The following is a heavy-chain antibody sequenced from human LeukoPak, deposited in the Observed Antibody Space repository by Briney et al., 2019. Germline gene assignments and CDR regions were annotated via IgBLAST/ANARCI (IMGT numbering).Heavy chain of an antibody. Sequence: GGSLRLSCAASGFTFSSYSMSWVRQAPGKGLEWVSSISSSSSYIYYADSVKGRFTISRDNAKHSLYLQMNSLRAAYTAVSYCARDTSGGNSALFDYWGQGPLLTVSS. CDR3: ARDTSGGNSALFDY. CDR2: ISSSSSYI. D-gene: IGHD4-23*01. J-gene: IGHJ4*02. V-gene: IGHV3-21*01. CDR1: GFTFSSYS.